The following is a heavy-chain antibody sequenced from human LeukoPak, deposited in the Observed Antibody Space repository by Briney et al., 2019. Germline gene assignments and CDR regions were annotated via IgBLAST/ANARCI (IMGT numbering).Heavy chain of an antibody. V-gene: IGHV4-34*01. CDR1: GGSFSGYY. CDR2: INHSGST. Sequence: SETLSLTCAVYGGSFSGYYWSWIRQPPGKGLEWIGEINHSGSTNYNPSLKSRVTISVDTSKNQFSLKLSSVTAADTAVYYCARRNLRYFDWLLYKMGFDYWGQGTLVTVSS. D-gene: IGHD3-9*01. J-gene: IGHJ4*02. CDR3: ARRNLRYFDWLLYKMGFDY.